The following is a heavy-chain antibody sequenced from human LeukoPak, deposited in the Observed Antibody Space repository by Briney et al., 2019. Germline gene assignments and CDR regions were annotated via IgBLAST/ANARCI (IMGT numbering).Heavy chain of an antibody. CDR1: GYTFTSYY. CDR2: INPSGGST. CDR3: ASLYGGNSLRGDAFDI. Sequence: ASVKVPCKASGYTFTSYYMHWVRQAPGQGLEWMGIINPSGGSTSYAQKFQGRVTMTRDTSTSTVYMELSSLRSEDTAVYYCASLYGGNSLRGDAFDIWGQGTMVTVSS. V-gene: IGHV1-46*01. J-gene: IGHJ3*02. D-gene: IGHD4-23*01.